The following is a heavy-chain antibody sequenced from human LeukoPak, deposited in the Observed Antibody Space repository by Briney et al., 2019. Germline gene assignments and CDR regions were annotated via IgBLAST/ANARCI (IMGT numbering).Heavy chain of an antibody. V-gene: IGHV1-2*02. J-gene: IGHJ4*02. Sequence: GASVKVSCKASGYNFDGYYINWVRQAPGQGLEWMGWVDPYNGHTNYAKKFQGRVAMTRDTSISTAYMELSRLRSDDTAVYYCARDFVSQQETLYSSSWADYWGQGTLVTVSS. CDR2: VDPYNGHT. CDR3: ARDFVSQQETLYSSSWADY. CDR1: GYNFDGYY. D-gene: IGHD6-13*01.